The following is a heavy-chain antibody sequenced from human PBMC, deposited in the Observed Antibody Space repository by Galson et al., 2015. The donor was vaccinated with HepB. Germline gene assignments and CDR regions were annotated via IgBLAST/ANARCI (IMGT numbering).Heavy chain of an antibody. J-gene: IGHJ3*02. D-gene: IGHD3-16*01. CDR2: ISSSGSTI. Sequence: SLRLSCAASGFTFSSYEMNWVRQAPGKGLEWLSYISSSGSTIYYTDSVKGRFAISRDNAKNSLYLQVNSLRAEDTALYYCARATSYGYTADVFDIWGQGTMVTVS. V-gene: IGHV3-48*03. CDR3: ARATSYGYTADVFDI. CDR1: GFTFSSYE.